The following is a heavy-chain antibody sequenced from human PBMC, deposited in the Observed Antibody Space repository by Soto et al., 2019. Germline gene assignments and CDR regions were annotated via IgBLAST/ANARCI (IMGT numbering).Heavy chain of an antibody. Sequence: QVQLVQSGAEVKKPGSSVKVSCKASGGTFSSYAISWVRQAPGQGLEWMGGIIPIFGTANYAQKFQGRVTITADESTSTAYRELSSLRSADTSVYYCARGKGSGGSSSWRPFDYWGQGTLVTVSS. D-gene: IGHD6-13*01. CDR2: IIPIFGTA. J-gene: IGHJ4*02. V-gene: IGHV1-69*12. CDR3: ARGKGSGGSSSWRPFDY. CDR1: GGTFSSYA.